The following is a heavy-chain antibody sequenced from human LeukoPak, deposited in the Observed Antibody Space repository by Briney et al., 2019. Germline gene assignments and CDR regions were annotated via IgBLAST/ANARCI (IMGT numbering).Heavy chain of an antibody. Sequence: SETLSLTCTVSGGSISSDNYYWSWVRQPPGKGLEWIGYIHYSGSTYYNPSLKSRVTISVDTSKNQFSLTLSSVTAADTAVYYCAREYTSSWYAYFDYWGQGTLVTVSS. J-gene: IGHJ4*02. D-gene: IGHD6-13*01. CDR3: AREYTSSWYAYFDY. CDR1: GGSISSDNYY. V-gene: IGHV4-30-4*01. CDR2: IHYSGST.